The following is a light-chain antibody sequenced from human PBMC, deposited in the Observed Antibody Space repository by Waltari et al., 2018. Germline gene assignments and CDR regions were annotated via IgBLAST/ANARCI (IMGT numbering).Light chain of an antibody. CDR1: KLGDKY. CDR2: QDN. CDR3: QAWDSSTVV. Sequence: SYELTQPPSVSVSPGQTASITCSGDKLGDKYACWYQQKPGQSPVLVIYQDNKRPSGIPERFSGSNSGNTSTLTISGTQAMDEADYYCQAWDSSTVVFGGGTELTVL. J-gene: IGLJ2*01. V-gene: IGLV3-1*01.